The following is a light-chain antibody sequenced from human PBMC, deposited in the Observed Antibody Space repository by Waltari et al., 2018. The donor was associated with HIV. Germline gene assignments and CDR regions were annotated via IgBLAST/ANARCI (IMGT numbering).Light chain of an antibody. V-gene: IGKV1-39*01. CDR2: AAS. Sequence: DIQMTQSPSSLSASVGDRVTITCRASQSISSYLNWYQQKPGKAPKLLIYAASSLQSGVPSKFSGSEAGTDFTLTISSLQPEDFTTYYCQQSYRTLYTFGQGTKLEIK. CDR3: QQSYRTLYT. CDR1: QSISSY. J-gene: IGKJ2*01.